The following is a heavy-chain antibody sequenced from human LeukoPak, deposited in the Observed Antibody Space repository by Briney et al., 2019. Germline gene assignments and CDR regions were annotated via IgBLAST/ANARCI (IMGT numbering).Heavy chain of an antibody. CDR3: ARQSCSSTSCYYYYYYYYMDV. V-gene: IGHV4-34*01. Sequence: GSLRLSCAASGFTVSRNYMSWVRQPPGKGLEWIGEINHSGSTNYNPSLKSRVTISVDTSKNQFSLKLSSVTAADTAVYYCARQSCSSTSCYYYYYYYYMDVWGKGTTVTVSS. J-gene: IGHJ6*03. CDR2: INHSGST. D-gene: IGHD2-2*01. CDR1: GFTVSRNY.